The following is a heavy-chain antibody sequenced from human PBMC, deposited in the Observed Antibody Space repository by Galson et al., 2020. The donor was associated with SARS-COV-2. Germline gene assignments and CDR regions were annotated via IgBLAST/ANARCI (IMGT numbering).Heavy chain of an antibody. Sequence: SGPTLVKPTQTLTLTCTFSGFSLSTSGMCVSWIRQPPGTALEWLARIDWDGDKHYNTSLKTRFTISKDTPKNQVVLIMTNMDPVDTATYYCARTWITRTTSRTFDYWGQGTLVTVSS. V-gene: IGHV2-70*11. D-gene: IGHD1-1*01. CDR1: GFSLSTSGMC. CDR2: IDWDGDK. J-gene: IGHJ4*02. CDR3: ARTWITRTTSRTFDY.